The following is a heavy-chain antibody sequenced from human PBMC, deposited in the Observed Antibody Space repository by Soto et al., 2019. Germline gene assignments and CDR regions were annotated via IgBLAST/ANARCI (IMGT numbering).Heavy chain of an antibody. V-gene: IGHV4-34*01. CDR2: INHSGST. CDR1: GGSFSGYY. D-gene: IGHD4-17*01. Sequence: QVQLQQWGAGLLKPSETLSLTCAVYGGSFSGYYWSWIRQPPGKGLAWIGEINHSGSTNYNPSLKSRVTISVDTSKNQFSLKLSSVTAADTAVYYCARTTVTPHDAFDIWGQGTMVTVSS. J-gene: IGHJ3*02. CDR3: ARTTVTPHDAFDI.